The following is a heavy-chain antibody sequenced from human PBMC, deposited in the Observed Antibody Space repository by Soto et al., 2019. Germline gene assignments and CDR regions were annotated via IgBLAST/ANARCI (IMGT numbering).Heavy chain of an antibody. CDR3: ARGECSGGSCYGY. CDR1: GGSISSYY. J-gene: IGHJ4*02. D-gene: IGHD2-15*01. Sequence: PSETLSLTCTVSGGSISSYYWSWIRQPPGKGLEWIGYIYYSGSTNYNPSLKSRVTISVDTSKNQFSLKLSSVTAADTAVYYCARGECSGGSCYGYWGQGTLVTVSS. V-gene: IGHV4-59*01. CDR2: IYYSGST.